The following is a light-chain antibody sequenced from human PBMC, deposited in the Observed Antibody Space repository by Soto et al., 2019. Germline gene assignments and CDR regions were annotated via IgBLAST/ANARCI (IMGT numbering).Light chain of an antibody. CDR1: QSLSGNY. J-gene: IGKJ5*01. V-gene: IGKV3-20*01. CDR2: GAS. Sequence: EIVLTQSPGTLSLSPGERVTLSCRASQSLSGNYLAWYQQKPGQAPKFLIYGASNRAAGIPDRFSGGGSGTDFALTINRLEAEDCAVYYCQQYGNSPITFGQGTRLEIK. CDR3: QQYGNSPIT.